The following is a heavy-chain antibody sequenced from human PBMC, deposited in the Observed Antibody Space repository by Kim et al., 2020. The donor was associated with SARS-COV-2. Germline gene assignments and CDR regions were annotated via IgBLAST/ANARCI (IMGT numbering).Heavy chain of an antibody. J-gene: IGHJ4*02. CDR1: GYTFTSYG. D-gene: IGHD2-21*02. Sequence: ASVKVSCKASGYTFTSYGISWVRQAPGQGLEWMGWISAYNGNTNYAQKLQGRVTMTTDTSASTAYMELRSLRSDDTAVYYCAGDPKRLLAFDYWGQGTLVTDAS. V-gene: IGHV1-18*04. CDR2: ISAYNGNT. CDR3: AGDPKRLLAFDY.